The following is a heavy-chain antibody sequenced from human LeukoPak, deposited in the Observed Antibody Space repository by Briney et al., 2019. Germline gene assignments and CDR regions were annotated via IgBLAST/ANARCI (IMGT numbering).Heavy chain of an antibody. CDR1: GYTFTAYY. CDR2: INPNSGGT. V-gene: IGHV1-2*02. D-gene: IGHD2-15*01. J-gene: IGHJ5*02. CDR3: ARALEEDTPRGLDWFDH. Sequence: ASVKVSCKASGYTFTAYYMHWVRQAPGQGLEWMGWINPNSGGTNYAQKFQGRVTMTRDTSISTAYMELSRLRSDDTAVYYCARALEEDTPRGLDWFDHWGQGALVTVSS.